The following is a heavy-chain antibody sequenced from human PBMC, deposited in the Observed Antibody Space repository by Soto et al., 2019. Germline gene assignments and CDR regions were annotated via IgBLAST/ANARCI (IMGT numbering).Heavy chain of an antibody. CDR3: ARSPLYSSSAGDWFDP. J-gene: IGHJ5*02. CDR1: GGSISSYY. Sequence: SETLSLTCTVSGGSISSYYWSWIRQPPGKGLEWIGYIYYSGSTNYNPSLKSRVTISIDTSRNQFSLKLSSVTAADTAVYYCARSPLYSSSAGDWFDPWGQGTLGTVSS. V-gene: IGHV4-59*01. D-gene: IGHD6-6*01. CDR2: IYYSGST.